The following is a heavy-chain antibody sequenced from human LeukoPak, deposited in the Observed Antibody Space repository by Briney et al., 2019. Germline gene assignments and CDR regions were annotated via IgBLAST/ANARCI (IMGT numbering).Heavy chain of an antibody. V-gene: IGHV3-23*01. CDR2: IGGGGGAT. CDR1: GFTFTNYA. Sequence: GGSLRLSCAASGFTFTNYAMTWVRQAPGKVLEWVSAIGGGGGATYYTDPVKGRFTISRDNSKNTLYLQMNSLRAEDTAIYYCAKDSNGWYTDYWGQGTLVTVSS. J-gene: IGHJ4*02. D-gene: IGHD6-19*01. CDR3: AKDSNGWYTDY.